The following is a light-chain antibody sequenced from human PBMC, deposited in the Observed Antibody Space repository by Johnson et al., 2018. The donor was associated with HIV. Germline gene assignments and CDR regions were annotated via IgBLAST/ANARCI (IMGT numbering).Light chain of an antibody. CDR1: SANIGNNY. CDR2: ENN. CDR3: ATWDDSLNGYV. V-gene: IGLV1-51*02. Sequence: QSVLTQPPSVSAAPGQKVTISSSGSSANIGNNYVSWYQQLPGTAPKLLIYENNKRPSGIPDRFSGSKSDTSASLAISGLQSEDEADYYCATWDDSLNGYVFGTGTKVTVL. J-gene: IGLJ1*01.